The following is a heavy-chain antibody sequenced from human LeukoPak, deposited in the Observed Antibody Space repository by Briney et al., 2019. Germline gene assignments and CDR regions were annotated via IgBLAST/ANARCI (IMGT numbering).Heavy chain of an antibody. Sequence: SGTLSLTCTVPSYSISSGYYWGWTRQSPGKGREWIGSIDQSGTTSYSASLKSRITISIDTSKIQFSLQLTSVTAADAAVYFCGRDRPTGYYDYWGQGILVTVSS. CDR3: GRDRPTGYYDY. D-gene: IGHD3-9*01. J-gene: IGHJ4*02. CDR2: IDQSGTT. V-gene: IGHV4-38-2*02. CDR1: SYSISSGYY.